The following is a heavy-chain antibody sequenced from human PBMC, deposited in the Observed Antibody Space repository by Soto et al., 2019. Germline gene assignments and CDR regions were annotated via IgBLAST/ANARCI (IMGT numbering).Heavy chain of an antibody. D-gene: IGHD5-12*01. V-gene: IGHV3-53*01. CDR1: GFTVSSNY. CDR3: ARDPPRYSGPYGMDV. J-gene: IGHJ6*02. CDR2: IYSGGST. Sequence: PGGSLRLSCAASGFTVSSNYMSWVRQAPGKGLEWVSVIYSGGSTYYADSVKGRFTISRDNSKNTLYIQMNSLRAEDTAVYYCARDPPRYSGPYGMDVWGQGTTVTVSS.